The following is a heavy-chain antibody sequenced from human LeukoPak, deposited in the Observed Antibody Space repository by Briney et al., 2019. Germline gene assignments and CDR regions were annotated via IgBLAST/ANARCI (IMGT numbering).Heavy chain of an antibody. CDR3: AKDPFGRTGRGSFDY. CDR2: ISGSGDSM. Sequence: GGSLRLSCAASGFTFSNYAMSWVRQAPGKGLEWVSTISGSGDSMYYADSVKGRFTTSRDNSMNTLSLHMNSLRAEDRAVYYCAKDPFGRTGRGSFDYWGQGTMVTVSS. D-gene: IGHD1-1*01. CDR1: GFTFSNYA. V-gene: IGHV3-23*01. J-gene: IGHJ4*02.